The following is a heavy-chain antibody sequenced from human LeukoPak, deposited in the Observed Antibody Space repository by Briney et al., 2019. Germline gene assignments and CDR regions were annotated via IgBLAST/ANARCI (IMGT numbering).Heavy chain of an antibody. J-gene: IGHJ4*02. Sequence: ASVKVSCKASGYTFTGYYMHWVRQAPGQGLEWMGWINPNSGGTNYAQKFQGRVTMTRGTSISTAYMELSRLRSDDTAVYYCARVPIYYGSGSYLTYWGQGTLVTVSS. CDR2: INPNSGGT. D-gene: IGHD3-10*01. CDR3: ARVPIYYGSGSYLTY. V-gene: IGHV1-2*02. CDR1: GYTFTGYY.